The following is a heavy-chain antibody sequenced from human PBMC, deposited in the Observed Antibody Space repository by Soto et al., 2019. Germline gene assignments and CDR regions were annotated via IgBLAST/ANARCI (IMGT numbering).Heavy chain of an antibody. CDR2: ISAYNGNT. V-gene: IGHV1-18*01. Sequence: QVQLVQSGAEVKKPGASVKVSCKASSYTFTSYGISWVRQAPGQGLEWMGWISAYNGNTNYAQKLQGRVTMTTDTSXXXXXXELXXLXSXXXXVXXXASYHLNSYYYGMDVWGQGTTVTVSS. CDR3: ASYHLNSYYYGMDV. CDR1: SYTFTSYG. J-gene: IGHJ6*02.